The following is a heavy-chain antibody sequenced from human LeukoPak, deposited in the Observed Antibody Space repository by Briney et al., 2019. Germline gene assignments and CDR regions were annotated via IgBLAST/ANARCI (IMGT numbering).Heavy chain of an antibody. J-gene: IGHJ4*02. CDR1: GFSFGDYA. Sequence: GRSLRLSCAASGFSFGDYAMNWVRQVPGKGLEWVSGISWNSGSIGYADSVKGRFTISRDNAKNSLFLQMNSLRVEDTALYYCAKDVGVMVSAMDYWGQGTLVTVSS. CDR2: ISWNSGSI. D-gene: IGHD2-21*01. V-gene: IGHV3-9*01. CDR3: AKDVGVMVSAMDY.